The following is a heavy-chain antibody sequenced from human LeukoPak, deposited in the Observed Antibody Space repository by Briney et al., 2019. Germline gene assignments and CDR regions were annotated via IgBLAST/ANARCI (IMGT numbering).Heavy chain of an antibody. J-gene: IGHJ4*02. CDR1: GYTFTGYY. V-gene: IGHV1-2*02. CDR2: IYPHSGGT. D-gene: IGHD1-26*01. CDR3: ARDQVGAGSYFAFFDY. Sequence: ASVTVSCKASGYTFTGYYIHWVRQAPGQGPEWMGWIYPHSGGTNYAQTFQGRVTMTRDTSISTAYMELSRLRSDDTAVYYCARDQVGAGSYFAFFDYWGQGTLVTVSS.